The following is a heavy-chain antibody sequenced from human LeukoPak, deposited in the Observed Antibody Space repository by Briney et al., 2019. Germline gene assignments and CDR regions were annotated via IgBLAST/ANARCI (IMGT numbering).Heavy chain of an antibody. V-gene: IGHV4-4*02. CDR2: INHSGST. CDR1: GGSISSNNW. CDR3: ARDPNCSSTSCQSDAFDI. J-gene: IGHJ3*02. D-gene: IGHD2-2*01. Sequence: SETLSLTCAVSGGSISSNNWWSWVRQPPGKGLEWIGEINHSGSTNYNPSLKSRVTISVDTSKNQFSLKLSSVTAADTAVYYCARDPNCSSTSCQSDAFDIWGQGTMVTVSS.